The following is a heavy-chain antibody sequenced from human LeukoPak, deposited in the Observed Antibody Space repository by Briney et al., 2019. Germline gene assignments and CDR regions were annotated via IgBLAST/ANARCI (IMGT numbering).Heavy chain of an antibody. J-gene: IGHJ4*02. CDR1: GGSISSGDYY. CDR2: IYYSGST. Sequence: ASQTLSLTCTVSGGSISSGDYYWSWIRQPPGKGLEWIGYIYYSGSTYYNPSLKSRVTISVDTSKNQFSLKLSSVTAADTAVYYCARDPGQQLFDYWGQGTLVTVSS. D-gene: IGHD6-13*01. V-gene: IGHV4-30-4*01. CDR3: ARDPGQQLFDY.